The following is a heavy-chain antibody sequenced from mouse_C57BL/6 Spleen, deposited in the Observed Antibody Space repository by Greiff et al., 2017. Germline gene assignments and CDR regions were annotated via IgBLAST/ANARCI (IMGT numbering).Heavy chain of an antibody. CDR2: ISDGSSYT. V-gene: IGHV5-4*01. J-gene: IGHJ3*01. Sequence: EVQLVESGGGLVKPGGSLKLSCAASGFTFSSYAMSWVRQTPEKRLEWVATISDGSSYTYYPDNVKGRFTISRDNAKNNLYLQMSHLKSEDTAMYYCAREDTTGGAYWGQGTLVTVSA. CDR1: GFTFSSYA. D-gene: IGHD1-1*01. CDR3: AREDTTGGAY.